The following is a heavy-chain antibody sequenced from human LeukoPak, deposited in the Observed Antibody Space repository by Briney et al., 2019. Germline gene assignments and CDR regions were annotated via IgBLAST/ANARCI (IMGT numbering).Heavy chain of an antibody. J-gene: IGHJ5*02. Sequence: GKSLRTSGKCSGYSFTSYWSSWVRQMPGKGLEWMGRIDPSDSYTNYSPSCQGHVTISAGKSISTDYLQWRSLTASDTAMYYCAPHRGGLEDLTFDPWGQGPLVTVSS. D-gene: IGHD3-10*01. V-gene: IGHV5-10-1*01. CDR2: IDPSDSYT. CDR1: GYSFTSYW. CDR3: APHRGGLEDLTFDP.